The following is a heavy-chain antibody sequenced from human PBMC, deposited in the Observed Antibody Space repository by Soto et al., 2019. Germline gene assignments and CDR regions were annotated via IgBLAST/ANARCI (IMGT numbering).Heavy chain of an antibody. Sequence: GASVKVSCKASGYTFTSYGISWVRQAPGQGLEWMGWTSAYNGNTNYAQKLQGRVTMTTDTSTSTAYMELRSLRSDDTAVYYCARGKTGYSSGWFNEQSPNWFDPWGQGTLVTVSS. CDR2: TSAYNGNT. CDR1: GYTFTSYG. V-gene: IGHV1-18*04. J-gene: IGHJ5*02. CDR3: ARGKTGYSSGWFNEQSPNWFDP. D-gene: IGHD6-19*01.